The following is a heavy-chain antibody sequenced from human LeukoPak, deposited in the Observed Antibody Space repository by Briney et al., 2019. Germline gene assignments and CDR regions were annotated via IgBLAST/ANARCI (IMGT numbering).Heavy chain of an antibody. D-gene: IGHD6-19*01. CDR2: IIPIFGTA. CDR3: ALLREQWLTLDY. CDR1: GGTFSSYA. J-gene: IGHJ4*02. V-gene: IGHV1-69*05. Sequence: ASVKVSCKASGGTFSSYAISWVRQAPGQGLEWMGRIIPIFGTANYAQKFQGRVTITTDESTSRAYMEPSSLRSEDTAVYYCALLREQWLTLDYWGQGTLVTVSS.